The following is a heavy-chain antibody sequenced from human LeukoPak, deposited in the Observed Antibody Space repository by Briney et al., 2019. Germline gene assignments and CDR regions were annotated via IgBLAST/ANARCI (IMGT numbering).Heavy chain of an antibody. D-gene: IGHD3-16*01. CDR2: IYTSGST. Sequence: SETLSLTCTVSGGSISSYYWSWIRQPAGKGLEWIGRIYTSGSTNYNPSLKSRVTMSVDTSKNQFSLKLSSVTAADTAVYYWAREPGGGGGYYYYMDVWGKGTTVTVSS. CDR3: AREPGGGGGYYYYMDV. J-gene: IGHJ6*03. CDR1: GGSISSYY. V-gene: IGHV4-4*07.